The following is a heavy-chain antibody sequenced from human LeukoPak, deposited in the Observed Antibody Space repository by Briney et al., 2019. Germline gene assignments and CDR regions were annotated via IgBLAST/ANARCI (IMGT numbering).Heavy chain of an antibody. CDR3: ARDSGSGGP. V-gene: IGHV3-21*01. D-gene: IGHD6-19*01. Sequence: PGGSLRLSCAASGFTFTGYTMNWVRQAPGKGLEWVSSISSSSSYIYYADSVKGRFTISRDNAKNSLYLQMNSLRVEDTAVYYYARDSGSGGPWGQGTPVTVSS. J-gene: IGHJ5*02. CDR1: GFTFTGYT. CDR2: ISSSSSYI.